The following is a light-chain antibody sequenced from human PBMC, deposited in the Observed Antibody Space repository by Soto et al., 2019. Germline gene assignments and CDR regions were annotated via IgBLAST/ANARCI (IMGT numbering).Light chain of an antibody. CDR2: WAS. CDR3: QQYYNTGA. CDR1: QSVLYSSNNKNY. J-gene: IGKJ1*01. V-gene: IGKV4-1*01. Sequence: DIVMTQSPDSLAVSLGERATINCKSSQSVLYSSNNKNYLAWYQQKPGQPPKLLIYWASTRESGVPDRFSGSGSWTDFTLTISSLQAEDVAFYYCQQYYNTGAFGQGTKVEIK.